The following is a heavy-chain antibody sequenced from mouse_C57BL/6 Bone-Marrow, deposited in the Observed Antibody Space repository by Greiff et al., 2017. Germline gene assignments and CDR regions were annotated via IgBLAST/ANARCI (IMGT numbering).Heavy chain of an antibody. V-gene: IGHV14-4*01. CDR3: TTDKYYFDY. CDR2: IDPENGDT. CDR1: GFNIKDDY. Sequence: EVKLQESGAELVRPGASVKLSCTASGFNIKDDYMHWVKQRPEQGLEWIGWIDPENGDTEYASKFQGKATITADTSSNTAYLQLSSLTSEDTAVYYCTTDKYYFDYWGQGTTLTVSS. J-gene: IGHJ2*01.